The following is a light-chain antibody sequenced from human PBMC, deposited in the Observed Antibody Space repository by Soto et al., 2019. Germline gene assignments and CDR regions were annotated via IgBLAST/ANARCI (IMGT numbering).Light chain of an antibody. CDR3: AAWDDSLSGVV. V-gene: IGLV1-47*01. CDR2: RNN. Sequence: QSVLTQPPSASGTPGQRVTISCSGSSSNIGNNYVHWYQQLPGTAPKLLIYRNNQRPSGVPDRVSGSKSGTSASLAISGLRSEDEADYYCAAWDDSLSGVVFGGGIKLTVL. J-gene: IGLJ2*01. CDR1: SSNIGNNY.